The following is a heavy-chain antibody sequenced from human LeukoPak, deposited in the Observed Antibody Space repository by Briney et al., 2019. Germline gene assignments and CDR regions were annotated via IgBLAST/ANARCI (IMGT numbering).Heavy chain of an antibody. Sequence: GGSLRLSCAASGFTFSNYAMPWVRQAPGKGLEYVSTISTNGGRTYYASSVKGRFTISRDNSKNTLYLQVGRLRAEDMAVYYCARGLSCSGGSCYPAGGAFDIWGQGTMVTVSS. J-gene: IGHJ3*02. V-gene: IGHV3-64*01. D-gene: IGHD2-15*01. CDR2: ISTNGGRT. CDR3: ARGLSCSGGSCYPAGGAFDI. CDR1: GFTFSNYA.